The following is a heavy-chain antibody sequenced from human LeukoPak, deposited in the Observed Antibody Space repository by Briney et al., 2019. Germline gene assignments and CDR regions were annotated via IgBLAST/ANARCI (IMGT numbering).Heavy chain of an antibody. D-gene: IGHD1-26*01. CDR2: IKSKSDGGTT. J-gene: IGHJ4*02. V-gene: IGHV3-15*01. CDR3: TTEEGEGGASFDY. CDR1: GFTFTNAW. Sequence: GGSLRLSCAASGFTFTNAWMSWVRQAPGKGREWVGRIKSKSDGGTTDYAAPVKGIFSIARDDSKNTLYLHMNSLRAEDTAVYYCTTEEGEGGASFDYWGQGTLVTVSS.